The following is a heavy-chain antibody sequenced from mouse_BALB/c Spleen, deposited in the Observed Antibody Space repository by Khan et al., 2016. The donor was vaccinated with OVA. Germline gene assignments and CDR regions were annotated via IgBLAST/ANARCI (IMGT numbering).Heavy chain of an antibody. CDR3: ARHETTMILFAY. D-gene: IGHD2-4*01. CDR1: GFTFSSYG. Sequence: EVELVESGGDLVKPGGSLKLSCAASGFTFSSYGMSWVRQTPDKRLEWVATISSGGSHTYYPDSVKGRFTISRDNAKNTLYLQMSSLKSEVTAMYYCARHETTMILFAYWGQGTLVTVSA. V-gene: IGHV5-6*01. J-gene: IGHJ3*01. CDR2: ISSGGSHT.